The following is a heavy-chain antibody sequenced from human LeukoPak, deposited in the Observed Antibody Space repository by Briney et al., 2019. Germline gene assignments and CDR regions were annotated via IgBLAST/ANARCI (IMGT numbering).Heavy chain of an antibody. J-gene: IGHJ4*02. CDR1: GFTFSSYS. Sequence: GGSLRLSCAASGFTFSSYSMNWVRQAPGKGLEWVSYISSSSSTIYYADSVKGRFTISRDNAKNSLYLQMNSLRAEDTAVYYCARVAYYDFWSGYSNYFDYWGQGTLVTVSS. V-gene: IGHV3-48*01. D-gene: IGHD3-3*01. CDR2: ISSSSSTI. CDR3: ARVAYYDFWSGYSNYFDY.